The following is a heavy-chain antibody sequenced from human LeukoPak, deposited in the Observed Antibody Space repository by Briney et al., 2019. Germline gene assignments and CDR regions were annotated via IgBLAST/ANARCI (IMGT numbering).Heavy chain of an antibody. J-gene: IGHJ3*02. CDR2: IRSKANSYAT. V-gene: IGHV3-73*01. D-gene: IGHD1-26*01. Sequence: GGSLRLSCAASGFTFSGSAMHWVRQASGKGLEWVGRIRSKANSYATAYAASVKGRFTISRDDSKNTAYLQMNSLKTEDTAVYYCTRQRWRGSFTDAFDIWGQGTMVTVSS. CDR3: TRQRWRGSFTDAFDI. CDR1: GFTFSGSA.